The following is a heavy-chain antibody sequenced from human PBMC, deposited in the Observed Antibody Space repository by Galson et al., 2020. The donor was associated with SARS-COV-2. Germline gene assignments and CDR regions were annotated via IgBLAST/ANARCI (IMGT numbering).Heavy chain of an antibody. Sequence: VGSLRLSCAASGFTFSSYAMSWVRQAPGKGLEWVSAISGSGGSTYYADSVKGRFTISRDNSKNTLYLQMNSLRAEDTAVYYCAKIYCSGGSCFRAFDIWGQGTMVTVSS. V-gene: IGHV3-23*01. CDR1: GFTFSSYA. CDR2: ISGSGGST. J-gene: IGHJ3*02. CDR3: AKIYCSGGSCFRAFDI. D-gene: IGHD2-15*01.